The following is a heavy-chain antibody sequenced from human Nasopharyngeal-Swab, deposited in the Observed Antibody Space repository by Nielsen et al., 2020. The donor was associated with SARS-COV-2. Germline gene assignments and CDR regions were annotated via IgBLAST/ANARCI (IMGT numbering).Heavy chain of an antibody. Sequence: VRQAPGKGLEWVAVISYDGSNKYYADPVKGRFTISRDNSKNTLYLQMNSLRAEDTAVYYCAKDRGYSSSWYIFDYWGQGTLVTVSS. CDR3: AKDRGYSSSWYIFDY. V-gene: IGHV3-30*18. J-gene: IGHJ4*02. CDR2: ISYDGSNK. D-gene: IGHD6-13*01.